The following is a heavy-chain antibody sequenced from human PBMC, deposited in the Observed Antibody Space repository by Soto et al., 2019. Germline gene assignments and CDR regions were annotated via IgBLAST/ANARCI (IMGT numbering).Heavy chain of an antibody. CDR1: GYTFTGYY. V-gene: IGHV1-2*02. CDR3: ARDKIFGVVIIFDY. CDR2: INPNSGGT. J-gene: IGHJ4*02. Sequence: ASVKVSCKASGYTFTGYYMHWVRQAPGQGLEWMGWINPNSGGTNYAQKFQGRVTMTRDTSISTAYMELSRLRSDDTAVYYCARDKIFGVVIIFDYWGQGTMVTVSS. D-gene: IGHD3-3*01.